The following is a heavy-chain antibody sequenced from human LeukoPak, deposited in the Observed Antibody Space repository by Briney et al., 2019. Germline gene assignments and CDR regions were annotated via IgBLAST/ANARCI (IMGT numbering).Heavy chain of an antibody. CDR1: GFIFSSFA. D-gene: IGHD6-6*01. J-gene: IGHJ4*02. CDR3: AKRGPIYTSSPGNYFDY. Sequence: GGSLRLSCAASGFIFSSFAMSWVRQAPGKGLEWGSGFRSSDNGTHYADSVKGRFTISRDNSKNTLYLQMNSLRAEDTAIYYCAKRGPIYTSSPGNYFDYWGQGTLVTVSS. CDR2: FRSSDNGT. V-gene: IGHV3-23*01.